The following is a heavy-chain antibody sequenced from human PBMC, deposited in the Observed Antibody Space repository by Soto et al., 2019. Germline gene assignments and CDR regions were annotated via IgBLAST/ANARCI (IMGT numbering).Heavy chain of an antibody. D-gene: IGHD3-16*01. CDR1: GGSFSGYQ. V-gene: IGHV4-34*01. J-gene: IGHJ6*02. CDR2: INHSGST. CDR3: ARYGEVTPRRYGMDV. Sequence: QVQLQQWGAGLLKPSETLSLTCAVYGGSFSGYQWSWIRQAPGKGLEWIGEINHSGSTNYNPSLKSRVTISNDTSKNQFALMLSSVTAADTAMYYCARYGEVTPRRYGMDVWGQGTTVTVSS.